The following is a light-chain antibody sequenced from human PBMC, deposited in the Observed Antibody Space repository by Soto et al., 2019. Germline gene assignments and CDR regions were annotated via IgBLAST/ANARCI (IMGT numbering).Light chain of an antibody. CDR2: WAS. J-gene: IGKJ1*01. Sequence: DIVMTQSPDSLAVSLGDRATINCKSSQSVLYSSNKKNYIAWYQQNPEQPPKFLMDWASTRESGVPARFSGSRFWRDFTLTIGGLQAEDVAAYYCEQYYSTPETCGQGTKVEIK. V-gene: IGKV4-1*01. CDR3: EQYYSTPET. CDR1: QSVLYSSNKKNY.